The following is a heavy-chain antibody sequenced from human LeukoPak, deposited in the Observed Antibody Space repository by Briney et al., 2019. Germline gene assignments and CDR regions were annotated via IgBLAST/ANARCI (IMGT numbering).Heavy chain of an antibody. D-gene: IGHD3-3*01. Sequence: GGSLRLSCAASGFTFSSYGMHWVRQAPGKGLEWVAFIRFDGSNKYYADSVKGRFTISRDNSKDTLYLQMNSLRAEDTAVYYCARATLLYYDFWSGYYTSDAFDIWGQGTMVTVSS. CDR1: GFTFSSYG. CDR2: IRFDGSNK. CDR3: ARATLLYYDFWSGYYTSDAFDI. J-gene: IGHJ3*02. V-gene: IGHV3-30*02.